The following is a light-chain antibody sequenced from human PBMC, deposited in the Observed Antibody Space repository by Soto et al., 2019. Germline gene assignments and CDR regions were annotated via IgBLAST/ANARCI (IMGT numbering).Light chain of an antibody. CDR3: AAWDDNIYV. Sequence: QSVLTQPPSASGTPGQRVTISCSGSSSNIGSNYVYWYQHLPGTAPKLLVYKNNQRPSGVPDRFSGSKSGTSASLAISGLRSEDEGDYYCAAWDDNIYVFGSGTKVTVX. CDR2: KNN. J-gene: IGLJ1*01. CDR1: SSNIGSNY. V-gene: IGLV1-47*01.